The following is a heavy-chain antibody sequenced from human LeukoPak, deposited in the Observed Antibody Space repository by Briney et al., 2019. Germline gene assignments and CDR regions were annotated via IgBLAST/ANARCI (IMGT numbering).Heavy chain of an antibody. CDR2: IHAGNGNT. V-gene: IGHV1-3*01. J-gene: IGHJ4*02. D-gene: IGHD4-17*01. CDR1: GYTFTSYA. CDR3: ASTLKVTTPFSLRY. Sequence: ASVKVSCKASGYTFTSYAMHWVRQAPGQRLEWMGWIHAGNGNTKYSQKFQGRVTITRDTSASTAYMELSRLRSDDTAVYYCASTLKVTTPFSLRYWGQGTLVTVSS.